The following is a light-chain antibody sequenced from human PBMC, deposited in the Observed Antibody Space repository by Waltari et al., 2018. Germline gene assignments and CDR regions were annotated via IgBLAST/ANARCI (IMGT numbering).Light chain of an antibody. Sequence: QSALTQPRSVSGSPGQSVAISCTGTSSDVGGYNYVSWYQPYPGTAPKLIIYDVTKRPSGVPDRFSGSKSGNTASLTISGLQAEDEADYYCCSYAGTYTPLFGGGTKLTVL. V-gene: IGLV2-11*01. CDR1: SSDVGGYNY. CDR3: CSYAGTYTPL. CDR2: DVT. J-gene: IGLJ2*01.